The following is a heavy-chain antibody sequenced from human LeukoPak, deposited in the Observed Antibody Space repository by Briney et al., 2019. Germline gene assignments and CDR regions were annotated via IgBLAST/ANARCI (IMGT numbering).Heavy chain of an antibody. CDR2: ISGSGGST. Sequence: GGSLRLSCAASGFTFSSYAMSWVRQAPGKGLEWVSAISGSGGSTYYADSVKGRFTISRDNSKNTMYLQMNSMRAEDRAVYYCAKDYEDTATYIDYWGQGTLVTVSS. V-gene: IGHV3-23*01. J-gene: IGHJ4*02. D-gene: IGHD5-18*01. CDR3: AKDYEDTATYIDY. CDR1: GFTFSSYA.